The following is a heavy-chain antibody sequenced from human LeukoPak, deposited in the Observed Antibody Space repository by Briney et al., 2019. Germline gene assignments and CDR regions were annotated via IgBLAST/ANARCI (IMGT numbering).Heavy chain of an antibody. CDR2: INWNGDST. J-gene: IGHJ6*04. CDR3: AELGITMIGGV. D-gene: IGHD3-10*02. CDR1: GFTFEEYG. V-gene: IGHV3-20*04. Sequence: SGGSLRLSCAASGFTFEEYGMSWVRHAPGKGLEWVAGINWNGDSTGYADSVKGRFTISRDNAKNSLYLQMNSLRTEDTAVYYCAELGITMIGGVWGKGTTVTISS.